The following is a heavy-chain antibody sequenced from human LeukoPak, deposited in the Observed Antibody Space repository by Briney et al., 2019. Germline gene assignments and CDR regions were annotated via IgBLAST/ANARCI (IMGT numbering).Heavy chain of an antibody. J-gene: IGHJ4*02. Sequence: SETLSLTCTVSDGSISSFYWSWIRQPPGKGLEWIGYIYYSGSTNYNPSLKSRVTISVDTSKNQFSLKLRSVTAADTAVYYCARTSPIDPQAQGLLDYWGQGTLVTVSS. V-gene: IGHV4-59*01. CDR3: ARTSPIDPQAQGLLDY. D-gene: IGHD3-16*01. CDR2: IYYSGST. CDR1: DGSISSFY.